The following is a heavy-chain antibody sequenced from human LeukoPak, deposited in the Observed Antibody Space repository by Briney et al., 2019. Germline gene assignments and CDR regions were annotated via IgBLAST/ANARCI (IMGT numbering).Heavy chain of an antibody. CDR3: AKDYYDSSGYYFNYGMDV. Sequence: QSGGTLRLSCAASGFTFSSYAMSWVRQAPGKGLEWVSAISGSGGSTYYADSVKGRFTISRDNSKNTLYLQMNSLGAEDTAVYYCAKDYYDSSGYYFNYGMDVWGHRTTVTVSS. J-gene: IGHJ6*02. CDR2: ISGSGGST. CDR1: GFTFSSYA. V-gene: IGHV3-23*01. D-gene: IGHD3-22*01.